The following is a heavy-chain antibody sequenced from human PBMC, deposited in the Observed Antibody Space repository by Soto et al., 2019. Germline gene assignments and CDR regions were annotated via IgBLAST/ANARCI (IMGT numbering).Heavy chain of an antibody. CDR3: ASFSGVDAFDI. Sequence: GGSLRLSCAASGFTFSSYWMSWVRQAPGKGLEWVANIKQDGSEKYYVDSVKGRFTISRDNAKNSLYLQMNSLRAEDTAVYYCASFSGVDAFDIWGQGTMVTVSS. V-gene: IGHV3-7*01. CDR2: IKQDGSEK. J-gene: IGHJ3*02. D-gene: IGHD2-15*01. CDR1: GFTFSSYW.